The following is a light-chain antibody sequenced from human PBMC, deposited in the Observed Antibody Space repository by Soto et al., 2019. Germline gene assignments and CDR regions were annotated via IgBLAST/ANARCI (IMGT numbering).Light chain of an antibody. Sequence: EIQMTQSPSSLSASVGDRVTITCRASQSISRYLNWYQHRPGQAPKLLINAASNLRSGVPSRFSGSGSGTDFTLTITSLQPEDFAFYYCQQSYVTPPITFGQGTRLE. CDR3: QQSYVTPPIT. CDR2: AAS. CDR1: QSISRY. J-gene: IGKJ5*01. V-gene: IGKV1-39*01.